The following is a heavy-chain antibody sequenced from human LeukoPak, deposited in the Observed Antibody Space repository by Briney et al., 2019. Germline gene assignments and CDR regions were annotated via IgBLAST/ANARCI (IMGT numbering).Heavy chain of an antibody. D-gene: IGHD3-9*01. V-gene: IGHV3-21*01. J-gene: IGHJ4*02. CDR1: GFTFSSYS. CDR2: IISSGTYI. Sequence: PGGSLRLSCAASGFTFSSYSMNWVRQAPGKGLEWASSIISSGTYIYYADSVKGRFTISRDNARNSLSLQMNSLRAEDTAVYYCARDGDILTGYYFDYWGQGTLVTVSS. CDR3: ARDGDILTGYYFDY.